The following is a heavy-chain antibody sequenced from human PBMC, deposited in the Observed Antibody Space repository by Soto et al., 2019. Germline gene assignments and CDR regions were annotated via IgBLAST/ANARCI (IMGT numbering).Heavy chain of an antibody. CDR3: ARDPSGYQLPHTVVVYYYYGMDV. Sequence: SETLSLTCAVSGGSISSGGYSWSWIRQPPGKGLEWIGYIYHSGSTYYNPSLKSRVTISVDRSKNQFSLKLSSVTAADTAVYYCARDPSGYQLPHTVVVYYYYGMDVWGQGTTVTVSS. CDR2: IYHSGST. J-gene: IGHJ6*02. CDR1: GGSISSGGYS. D-gene: IGHD2-2*01. V-gene: IGHV4-30-2*01.